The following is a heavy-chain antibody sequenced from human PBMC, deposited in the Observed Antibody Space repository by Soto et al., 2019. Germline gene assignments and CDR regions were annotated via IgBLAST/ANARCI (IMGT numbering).Heavy chain of an antibody. Sequence: QVQLQESGPGLVKPSQTLSLTCTVSGGSISSGGYYWSWIRQHPGKGLEWIGYIYYSGSTYYNPSLKSLVTISLDTSKNQFSLKLSSVTAADTAVYYCARGRGRGSGSYYTPFDYWGQGTLVTVSS. D-gene: IGHD3-10*01. J-gene: IGHJ4*02. CDR3: ARGRGRGSGSYYTPFDY. CDR1: GGSISSGGYY. CDR2: IYYSGST. V-gene: IGHV4-31*01.